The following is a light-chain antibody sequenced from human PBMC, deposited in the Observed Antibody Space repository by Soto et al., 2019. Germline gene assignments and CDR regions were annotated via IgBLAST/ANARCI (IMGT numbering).Light chain of an antibody. J-gene: IGLJ3*02. Sequence: QSVLTQPHSVSGSPGQSVTISCTGTSSDVGGYDFVSWYQQHPGKAPKVVIYDVSKRPSGVPDRFSGSKSGNTASLTISGLQAEDEADYYCCSFAGTYTFEVFGGGTKLTVL. CDR3: CSFAGTYTFEV. CDR1: SSDVGGYDF. CDR2: DVS. V-gene: IGLV2-11*01.